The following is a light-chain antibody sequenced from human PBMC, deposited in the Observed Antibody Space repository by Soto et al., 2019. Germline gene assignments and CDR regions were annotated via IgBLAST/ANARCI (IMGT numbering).Light chain of an antibody. CDR1: RSDVGGYNY. CDR2: DVS. Sequence: QSALTQPASVSGSPGQSITISCSGTRSDVGGYNYVSWYQQHPGKAPRVMIYDVSNRPSGVSDRFSGSKSGNTATLTISGLQAEDEADYYCSSYTSDNTYVFASGTKVTVL. J-gene: IGLJ1*01. V-gene: IGLV2-14*03. CDR3: SSYTSDNTYV.